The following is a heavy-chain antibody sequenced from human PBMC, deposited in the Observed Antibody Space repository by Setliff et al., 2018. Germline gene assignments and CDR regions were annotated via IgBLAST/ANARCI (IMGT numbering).Heavy chain of an antibody. Sequence: SETLSLTCAVSGYSIGYSIGSGHYWGWIRQPPGKGLEWIGSVYHRGSTYYNPSLESRVTISVDTSMNQFSLKLSSVTAADTAVYYCAGEPNNSYYGDFHYWGQGTLVTVSS. J-gene: IGHJ4*02. CDR3: AGEPNNSYYGDFHY. CDR2: VYHRGST. V-gene: IGHV4-38-2*02. D-gene: IGHD2-2*01. CDR1: GYSIGYSIGSGHY.